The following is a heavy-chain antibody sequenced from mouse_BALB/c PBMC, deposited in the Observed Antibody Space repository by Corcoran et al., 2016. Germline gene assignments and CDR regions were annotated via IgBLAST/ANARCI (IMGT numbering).Heavy chain of an antibody. Sequence: VKLQQSGAELVKPGASVKLSCKASGYTFTEYTIPWVKQRSGQGLEWIGWFYPRSKTTKYNEKFKDKATLTADKSSSTVYMELSRLTSEDSAVYFCARYAYSSDCGVAYWGQGILVTVSA. V-gene: IGHV1-62-2*01. CDR2: FYPRSKTT. CDR3: ARYAYSSDCGVAY. CDR1: GYTFTEYT. J-gene: IGHJ3*01. D-gene: IGHD2-12*01.